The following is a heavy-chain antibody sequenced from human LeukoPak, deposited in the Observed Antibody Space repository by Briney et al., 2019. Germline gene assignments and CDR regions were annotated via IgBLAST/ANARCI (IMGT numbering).Heavy chain of an antibody. CDR3: VRDDTMVRGRIRWFDP. CDR1: GGSFSGYY. D-gene: IGHD3-10*01. J-gene: IGHJ5*02. Sequence: PSETLSLTCAVYGGSFSGYYWSWIRQPPVKGLEWIGEINHSGSTNYNPSLKSRVTISVDTSKNQFSLKLSSVTAADTAVYYCVRDDTMVRGRIRWFDPWGQGTLVTVSS. V-gene: IGHV4-34*01. CDR2: INHSGST.